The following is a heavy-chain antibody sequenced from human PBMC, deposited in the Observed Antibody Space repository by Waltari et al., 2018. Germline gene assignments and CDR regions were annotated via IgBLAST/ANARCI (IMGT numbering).Heavy chain of an antibody. CDR1: GYSISSGYY. Sequence: QVQLQESGPGMVKPSETLSLTCTVSGYSISSGYYWGWIRQPPGKGLEWIGSINHSGSSSSNPSLKRRVTISVYTSKNQFSLKLSFVTAADTAVYYCAREPIVGATAFWYFDLWGRGTLVTVSS. V-gene: IGHV4-38-2*02. CDR3: AREPIVGATAFWYFDL. CDR2: INHSGSS. J-gene: IGHJ2*01. D-gene: IGHD1-26*01.